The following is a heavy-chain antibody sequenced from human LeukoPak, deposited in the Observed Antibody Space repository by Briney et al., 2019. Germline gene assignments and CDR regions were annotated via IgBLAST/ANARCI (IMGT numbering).Heavy chain of an antibody. CDR1: GGTFSSYA. D-gene: IGHD2-2*01. CDR3: ASTVPPDYYYMDV. V-gene: IGHV1-69*05. CDR2: IIPIFGTA. Sequence: ASVKVSCKASGGTFSSYAISWVRQAPGQGLEWMGGIIPIFGTANYAQKFQGRVTITTDESTSTAYMELSSLRSEDTAVYYCASTVPPDYYYMDVWGKGTTVTSP. J-gene: IGHJ6*03.